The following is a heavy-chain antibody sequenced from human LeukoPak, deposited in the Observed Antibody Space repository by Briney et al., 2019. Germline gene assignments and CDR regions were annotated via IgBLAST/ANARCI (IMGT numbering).Heavy chain of an antibody. Sequence: GSLRLSCAASGFTFSSYAMTWIRQPPGKGLEWIGEINHSGSTNYNPSLKSRVSISVDTSKNQFSLKLSSVTAADTAVYYCGRGGRSLVAAQFDLWGRGTLVTVSS. CDR3: GRGGRSLVAAQFDL. CDR1: GFTFSSYA. J-gene: IGHJ2*01. CDR2: INHSGST. D-gene: IGHD2-15*01. V-gene: IGHV4-34*01.